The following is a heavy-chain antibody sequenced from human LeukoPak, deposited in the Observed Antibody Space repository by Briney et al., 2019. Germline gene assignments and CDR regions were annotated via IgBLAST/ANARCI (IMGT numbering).Heavy chain of an antibody. Sequence: GGSLRLSCAASGFTFSSYAMHWVRQAPGKGLEWVAVISYDGSNKYYADSVKGRFTISRDNSKNTLYMKMNSLRSDDTAVYYCAVIGGYCSGGSCYSTFYFDYWGQGTLVTVSS. D-gene: IGHD2-15*01. CDR3: AVIGGYCSGGSCYSTFYFDY. V-gene: IGHV3-30*04. J-gene: IGHJ4*02. CDR2: ISYDGSNK. CDR1: GFTFSSYA.